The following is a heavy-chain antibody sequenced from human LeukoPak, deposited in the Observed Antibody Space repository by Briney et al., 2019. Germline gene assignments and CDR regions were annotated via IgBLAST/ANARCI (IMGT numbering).Heavy chain of an antibody. J-gene: IGHJ5*02. CDR1: GYSISSGYY. V-gene: IGHV4-38-2*02. CDR2: IYHSGST. D-gene: IGHD3-16*01. CDR3: ARDEAVRHDYVWGSYGVGWFDP. Sequence: SETLSLTCTVSGYSISSGYYWGWIRQPPGKGLEWIGSIYHSGSTYYNPSLKSRVTISVDTSKNQFSLKLSSVTAADTAVYYCARDEAVRHDYVWGSYGVGWFDPWGQGTLVTVSS.